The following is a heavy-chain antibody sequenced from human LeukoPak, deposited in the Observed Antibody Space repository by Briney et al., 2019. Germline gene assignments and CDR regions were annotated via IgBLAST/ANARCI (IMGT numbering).Heavy chain of an antibody. CDR2: IDAGNGNT. D-gene: IGHD4-17*01. Sequence: GASVKVSCKASGYTFTNYAMHWVRQAPGQGLEWMGWIDAGNGNTEYSQKFQGRVTITRDTSASTAYMELSSLRSEDTAVYYCARGSTVTHYGMDVWGQGTTVTVSS. J-gene: IGHJ6*02. CDR3: ARGSTVTHYGMDV. V-gene: IGHV1-3*01. CDR1: GYTFTNYA.